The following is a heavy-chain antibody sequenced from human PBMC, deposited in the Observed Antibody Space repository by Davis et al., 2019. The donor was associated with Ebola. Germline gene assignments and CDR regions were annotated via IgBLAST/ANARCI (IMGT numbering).Heavy chain of an antibody. Sequence: GESLKISCAASGFTFSSYVMSWVRQAPGKGLEWVAVIWYDGSNKYYADSVKVRFTISRDNSKNTLYLQMNSLRAEDTAVYYCAREWELLDYWGQGTLVTVSS. CDR2: IWYDGSNK. J-gene: IGHJ4*02. CDR3: AREWELLDY. CDR1: GFTFSSYV. V-gene: IGHV3-33*08. D-gene: IGHD1-26*01.